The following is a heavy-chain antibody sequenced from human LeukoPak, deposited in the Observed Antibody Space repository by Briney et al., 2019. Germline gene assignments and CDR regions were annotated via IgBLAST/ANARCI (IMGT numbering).Heavy chain of an antibody. D-gene: IGHD2-15*01. V-gene: IGHV3-74*01. Sequence: RSMRLSCAASGFTFSNYWMHWFRQAPGKGPVWVSRINGDGSSTTSADSVKGRFTISIDNAKNTLYPQMNSLRAEDTAVYYCVRDRSGSSSVYWGQGTLVTVSS. CDR3: VRDRSGSSSVY. CDR1: GFTFSNYW. J-gene: IGHJ4*02. CDR2: INGDGSST.